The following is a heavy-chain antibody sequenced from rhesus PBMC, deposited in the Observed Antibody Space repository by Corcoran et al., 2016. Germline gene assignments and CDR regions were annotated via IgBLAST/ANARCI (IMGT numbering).Heavy chain of an antibody. Sequence: QVTLTESGPALVKPTQPLPLTCTFSGFSISTSGPGVGWTRQPPGKTLEWLASSYWNDSKDYSTSLKSRLTISKDTSKNQVVLTMTNMDPVDTATYYGARVRTRDYERGSDDAFDFWGQGLRVTVSA. J-gene: IGHJ3*01. V-gene: IGHV2-95*01. D-gene: IGHD3-28*01. CDR2: SYWNDSK. CDR1: GFSISTSGPG. CDR3: ARVRTRDYERGSDDAFDF.